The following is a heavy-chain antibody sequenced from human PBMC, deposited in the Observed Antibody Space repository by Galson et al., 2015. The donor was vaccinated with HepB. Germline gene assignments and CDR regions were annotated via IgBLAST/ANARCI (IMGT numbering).Heavy chain of an antibody. V-gene: IGHV3-23*01. D-gene: IGHD3-9*01. CDR1: GFTFSSYA. J-gene: IGHJ4*02. Sequence: SLRLSCAASGFTFSSYAMSWVRQAPGKGLEWVSAISGSGGSTYYADSVKGRFTISRDNSKNTLYLQMNSLRAEDTAVYYCAKYPGTYDILTGYYISPLFGDHYFDYWGQGTLVTVSS. CDR2: ISGSGGST. CDR3: AKYPGTYDILTGYYISPLFGDHYFDY.